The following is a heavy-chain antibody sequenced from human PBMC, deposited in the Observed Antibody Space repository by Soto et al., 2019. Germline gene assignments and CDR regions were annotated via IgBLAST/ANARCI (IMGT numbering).Heavy chain of an antibody. J-gene: IGHJ4*02. CDR2: IIPIFGTA. Sequence: ASVKVSCKASGGTFSIFASSWVRQAPGQGLEWMGGIIPIFGTANYAQKFQGRVTITADESTTTAFMELSSLRSEDTAVYYCASRVYFSDSSGYYYAPFDHWGQGTLVTVSS. CDR1: GGTFSIFA. V-gene: IGHV1-69*13. CDR3: ASRVYFSDSSGYYYAPFDH. D-gene: IGHD3-22*01.